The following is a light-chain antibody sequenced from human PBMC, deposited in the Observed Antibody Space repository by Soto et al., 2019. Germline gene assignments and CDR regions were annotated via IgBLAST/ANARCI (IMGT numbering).Light chain of an antibody. J-gene: IGLJ2*01. V-gene: IGLV2-14*03. CDR1: SSDIGGYNY. Sequence: QSVLTQPASVSGSPGQSITISCTGTSSDIGGYNYVSWYQQHAGKVPKLMIYDVSNRPSGVSNRFSGSKSGNTASLTISGLQAEDEADYYCSSYRTRSVVFGGGTKLTVL. CDR2: DVS. CDR3: SSYRTRSVV.